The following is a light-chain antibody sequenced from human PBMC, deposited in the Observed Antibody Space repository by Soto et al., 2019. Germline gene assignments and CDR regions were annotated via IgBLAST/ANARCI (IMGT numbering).Light chain of an antibody. V-gene: IGKV3-11*01. J-gene: IGKJ1*01. CDR3: QQRRNWPPTGT. Sequence: EIVLTQSPATLSLSPGERATLSCRASQSVSSNLAWHQQKPGQAPRLLIYDASNRATGIPARFSGSGSGTDFTLTISSLEPEDFVGEYGQQRRNWPPTGTFGQATKGDI. CDR2: DAS. CDR1: QSVSSN.